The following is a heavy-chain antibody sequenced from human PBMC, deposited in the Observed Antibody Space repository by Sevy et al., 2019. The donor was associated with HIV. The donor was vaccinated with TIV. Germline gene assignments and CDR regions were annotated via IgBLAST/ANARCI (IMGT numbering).Heavy chain of an antibody. D-gene: IGHD3-22*01. V-gene: IGHV3-7*01. CDR3: ARGRNYYDNSGYPYYFDY. J-gene: IGHJ4*02. CDR1: GFIFSNYW. Sequence: GGSLRLSCAASGFIFSNYWMSWVRQAPGKGLEWVANIKQGGSEKYYVDSVKGRFTISRDNAKNSLFLQMDSLRAEDTAVYYCARGRNYYDNSGYPYYFDYWGLGTLVTVSS. CDR2: IKQGGSEK.